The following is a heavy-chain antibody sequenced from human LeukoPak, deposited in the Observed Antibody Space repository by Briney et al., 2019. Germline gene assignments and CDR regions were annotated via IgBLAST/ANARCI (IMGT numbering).Heavy chain of an antibody. CDR3: AGNNGPYYFDY. Sequence: GRSLRLSCAASGFTFSNYGMHCVRQAPGKGLEWVAVIWYDGSNKYYADSVKGRFTISRDNSKNTLYLQMNSLRAEDTAVYYCAGNNGPYYFDYWGQGTLVTVSS. J-gene: IGHJ4*02. CDR2: IWYDGSNK. D-gene: IGHD2-8*01. V-gene: IGHV3-33*01. CDR1: GFTFSNYG.